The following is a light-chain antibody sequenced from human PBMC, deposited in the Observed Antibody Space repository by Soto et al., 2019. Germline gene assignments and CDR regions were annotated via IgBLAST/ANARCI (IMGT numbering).Light chain of an antibody. CDR3: QQRSNWPPLT. Sequence: EIVLTQSPATLSLSPGERATLSCRASQSVSSYLDLYQQKPGQAPRLLIYDASNRATAIPARFSGSGSGTDFTLTISSLEPEDFAVYYCQQRSNWPPLTFGGGTKVDIK. CDR1: QSVSSY. V-gene: IGKV3-11*01. J-gene: IGKJ4*01. CDR2: DAS.